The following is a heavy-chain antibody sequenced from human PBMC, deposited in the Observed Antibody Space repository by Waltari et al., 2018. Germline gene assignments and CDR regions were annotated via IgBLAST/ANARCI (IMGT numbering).Heavy chain of an antibody. Sequence: EVQLVESGGGMVRPGGSLRLSCAAPGFTFNDFAMSWVRQVPGKGLEWVSGINWSGARTSYADSVMGRFTVSRDNAMNSLYLEMSSLRAEDTALYYCVREVFGSGWRESYFFDYWGQGTLVTVSS. V-gene: IGHV3-20*04. CDR3: VREVFGSGWRESYFFDY. J-gene: IGHJ4*02. CDR1: GFTFNDFA. CDR2: INWSGART. D-gene: IGHD6-19*01.